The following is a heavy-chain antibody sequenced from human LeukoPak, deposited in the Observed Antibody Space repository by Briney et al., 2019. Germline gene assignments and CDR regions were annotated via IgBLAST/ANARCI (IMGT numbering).Heavy chain of an antibody. CDR1: GYTFTSYY. CDR2: INPSGGST. D-gene: IGHD3-10*01. CDR3: AREASEGIDY. J-gene: IGHJ4*02. Sequence: ASVKVSCKASGYTFTSYYMHWVRQAPGQGLEWMGIINPSGGSTSYAQKFQGRVTMTRVTSTSTVYMELSSLRSEDTAVYDCAREASEGIDYWGQGTLVTVSS. V-gene: IGHV1-46*01.